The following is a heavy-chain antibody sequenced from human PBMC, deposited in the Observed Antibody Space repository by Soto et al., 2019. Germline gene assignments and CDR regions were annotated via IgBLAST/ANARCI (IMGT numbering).Heavy chain of an antibody. J-gene: IGHJ6*02. CDR1: GGTFSSYT. CDR3: ASLGEQPSYDYDGMYV. Sequence: QVQLVQSGAEVKKPGSSVKVSCKASGGTFSSYTISWVRQAPGQGLEWMGRIIPILGIANYAQKFQGRVTITADKSTSTAYMELRSLRSEETAVYYCASLGEQPSYDYDGMYVWCQGTTVIVSS. V-gene: IGHV1-69*02. CDR2: IIPILGIA. D-gene: IGHD3-10*01.